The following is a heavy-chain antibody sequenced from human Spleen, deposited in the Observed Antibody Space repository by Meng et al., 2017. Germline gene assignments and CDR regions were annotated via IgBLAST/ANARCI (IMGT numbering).Heavy chain of an antibody. Sequence: SVKGRCTISRDNSKNTLYLQMNSLRDEDTSVYHCARDSFSITGTGHNWFDPWGQGTLVTVSS. D-gene: IGHD1-7*01. V-gene: IGHV3-30*01. CDR3: ARDSFSITGTGHNWFDP. J-gene: IGHJ5*02.